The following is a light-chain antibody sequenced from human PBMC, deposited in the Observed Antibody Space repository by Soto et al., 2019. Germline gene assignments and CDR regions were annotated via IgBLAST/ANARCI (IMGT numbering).Light chain of an antibody. V-gene: IGLV1-47*02. J-gene: IGLJ2*01. Sequence: QSVLTQPPSASGTPGQRVTISCSGSSSNIGSNYVYWYQQLPGAAPKLLIYSHNIRPSGVPDRFSGSTSGTSASLAISGLRSEDEADYHCAAWDDSLSGVVLGGGTKLTVL. CDR1: SSNIGSNY. CDR2: SHN. CDR3: AAWDDSLSGVV.